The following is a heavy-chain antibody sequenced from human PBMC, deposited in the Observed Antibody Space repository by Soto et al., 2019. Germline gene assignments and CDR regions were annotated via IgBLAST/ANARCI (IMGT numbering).Heavy chain of an antibody. J-gene: IGHJ6*02. V-gene: IGHV4-34*01. CDR3: ARSYYYDSSGYQGVQAASYYYGMDV. CDR1: GGSFSGYY. Sequence: SETLSLTCAVYGGSFSGYYWSWIRQPPGKGLEWIGEINHSRSTNYNPSLKSRVTISVDTSKNQFSLKLSSVTAGDTAVYYCARSYYYDSSGYQGVQAASYYYGMDVWGQGTTVTVCS. CDR2: INHSRST. D-gene: IGHD3-22*01.